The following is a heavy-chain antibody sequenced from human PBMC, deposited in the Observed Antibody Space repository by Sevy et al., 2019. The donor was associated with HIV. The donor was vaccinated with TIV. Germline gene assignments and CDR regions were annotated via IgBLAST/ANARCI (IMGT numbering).Heavy chain of an antibody. J-gene: IGHJ3*02. V-gene: IGHV3-66*02. CDR2: TYSGGAT. D-gene: IGHD2-15*01. Sequence: GGSLRLSCAPSGFTVSSNYISWVRQAPGKGLECVSVTYSGGATYYADSVKGRFTISRDNSKNTLYIQMNSLRAEDTAVYYGARGLGSGGFCARCDLAAFDIWGQGTMVTVSS. CDR3: ARGLGSGGFCARCDLAAFDI. CDR1: GFTVSSNY.